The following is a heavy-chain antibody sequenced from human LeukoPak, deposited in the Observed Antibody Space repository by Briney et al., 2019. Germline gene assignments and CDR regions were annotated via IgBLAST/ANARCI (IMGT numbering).Heavy chain of an antibody. CDR1: GFTFSTYW. V-gene: IGHV3-74*01. J-gene: IGHJ4*02. CDR2: LDRDGTTT. Sequence: PGGSLRLSCVASGFTFSTYWMHWVRQAPGKGLEWVSRLDRDGTTTSYADSVYGRFTISRDNAKSTLYLQMRSLRAEDTAVYYCAKDTPGVGQDHWGQGTLATVSS. CDR3: AKDTPGVGQDH. D-gene: IGHD2-15*01.